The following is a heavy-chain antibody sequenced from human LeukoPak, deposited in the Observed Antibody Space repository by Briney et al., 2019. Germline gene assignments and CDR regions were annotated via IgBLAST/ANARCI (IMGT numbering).Heavy chain of an antibody. CDR1: GFTVSSNY. D-gene: IGHD3-10*01. V-gene: IGHV3-66*01. CDR2: IYSGGST. Sequence: GGSLRLSCAASGFTVSSNYMSWVRQAPGKGLEWVSVIYSGGSTYYADSVKGRFTISRDNSKNTLYLQMNNLRAEDTAVYYCARGRSGYYFDYWGQGTLVTVSS. J-gene: IGHJ4*02. CDR3: ARGRSGYYFDY.